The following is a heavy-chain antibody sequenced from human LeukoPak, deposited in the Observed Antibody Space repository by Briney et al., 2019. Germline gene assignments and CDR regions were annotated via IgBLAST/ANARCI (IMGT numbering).Heavy chain of an antibody. CDR2: IIPIFGTA. CDR1: GGTFSSYA. CDR3: ASHADYDFWSGYYSYNWFDP. J-gene: IGHJ5*02. D-gene: IGHD3-3*01. Sequence: GASVKVSCKASGGTFSSYAISWVRQAPGQGLEWMGRIIPIFGTANYAQKFQGRVTITTDESTSTVYMELSSLRSEDTAVYYCASHADYDFWSGYYSYNWFDPWGQGTLVTVSS. V-gene: IGHV1-69*05.